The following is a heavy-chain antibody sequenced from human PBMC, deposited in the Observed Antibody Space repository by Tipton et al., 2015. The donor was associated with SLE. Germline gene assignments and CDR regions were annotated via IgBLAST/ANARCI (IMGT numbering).Heavy chain of an antibody. J-gene: IGHJ4*02. CDR3: ARRTYNWNFPFDY. CDR1: GGSISSYY. CDR2: IYTSGST. Sequence: TLSLTCTVSGGSISSYYWSWIRQSPGKGLEWIGYIYTSGSTNYNPSLKSRVTISADTSKNQFSLKLSSVTAADTAVYYCARRTYNWNFPFDYWGQGTLVTVSS. D-gene: IGHD1-7*01. V-gene: IGHV4-4*08.